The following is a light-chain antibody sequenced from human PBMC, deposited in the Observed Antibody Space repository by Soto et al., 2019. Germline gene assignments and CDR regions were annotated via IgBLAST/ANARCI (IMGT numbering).Light chain of an antibody. CDR3: QKYNSAPWT. Sequence: GDRVTITCRASQGISNFLAWHQQKPGKVPKLLIYAASTLQSGVPSRFSGSGSGTDFTLTITSLQPEDVATYYCQKYNSAPWTCGQGTKVEIK. V-gene: IGKV1-27*01. J-gene: IGKJ1*01. CDR1: QGISNF. CDR2: AAS.